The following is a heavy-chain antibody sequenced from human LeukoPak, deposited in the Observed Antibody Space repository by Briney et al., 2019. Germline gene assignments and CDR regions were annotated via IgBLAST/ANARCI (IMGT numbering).Heavy chain of an antibody. CDR1: GFTLSSHG. J-gene: IGHJ4*02. Sequence: GGSLRLSCAASGFTLSSHGMNWVRQAPGKGLEWVSYINIGSTTKYYADSVKGRFTISRDNSKNTLYLQMNSLRAEDTAVYYCAKDVGFYYDSSFDYWGQGTLVTVSS. D-gene: IGHD3-22*01. CDR3: AKDVGFYYDSSFDY. CDR2: INIGSTTK. V-gene: IGHV3-48*01.